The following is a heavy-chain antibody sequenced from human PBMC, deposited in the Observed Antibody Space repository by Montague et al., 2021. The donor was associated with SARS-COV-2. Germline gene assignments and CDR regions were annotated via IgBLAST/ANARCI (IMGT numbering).Heavy chain of an antibody. Sequence: SETLSLTCTVSGVSVTGYYWSWIRQPPGKGLEWVGDVFYNKGTNFNPSLKSRVAISVDTSKNQFSLRLTSETAADTAFYDCVRHPHYDGLNGPPDFWDQGTLVTVSS. CDR1: GVSVTGYY. J-gene: IGHJ4*02. V-gene: IGHV4-59*08. CDR3: VRHPHYDGLNGPPDF. CDR2: VFYNKGT. D-gene: IGHD3-9*01.